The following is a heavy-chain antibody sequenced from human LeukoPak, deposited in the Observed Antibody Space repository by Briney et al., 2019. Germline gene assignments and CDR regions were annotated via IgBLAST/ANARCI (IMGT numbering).Heavy chain of an antibody. D-gene: IGHD2-2*01. Sequence: GASVKVSCKASGYTFTSYGIGWVRQAPGQGLEWMGWISAYNGNTNYAQKLQGRVTMTTDTSTSTAYMELRSLRSDDTAVYYCASWGSTNRGNYYYMDVWGKGTTVTISS. CDR3: ASWGSTNRGNYYYMDV. V-gene: IGHV1-18*01. CDR2: ISAYNGNT. CDR1: GYTFTSYG. J-gene: IGHJ6*03.